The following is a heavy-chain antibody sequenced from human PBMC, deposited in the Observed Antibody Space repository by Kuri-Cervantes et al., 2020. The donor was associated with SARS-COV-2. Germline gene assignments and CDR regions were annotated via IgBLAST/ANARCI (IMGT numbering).Heavy chain of an antibody. CDR3: ARDQAGTIDY. CDR1: GSSFSDYG. V-gene: IGHV3-23*01. CDR2: ISGSSGST. Sequence: GESLKISCAASGSSFSDYGMSWVRQAPGKGLDWVSTISGSSGSTYYADSVKGRFTISRDNSENTLYLQMNSLRAEDTAVYYCARDQAGTIDYWGQGTLVTV. D-gene: IGHD1-1*01. J-gene: IGHJ4*02.